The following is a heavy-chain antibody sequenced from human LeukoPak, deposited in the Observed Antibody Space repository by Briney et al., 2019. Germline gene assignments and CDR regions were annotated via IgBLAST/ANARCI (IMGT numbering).Heavy chain of an antibody. CDR3: ARVGSNYGDWFDP. Sequence: PSETLSLTCAVYGGSFSGYYWSWIRQPPGKGLGWIGEINHSGSTNYNPSLKSRVTISVDTSKNQFSLKLSSVTAADTAVYYCARVGSNYGDWFDPWGQGTLVTVSS. D-gene: IGHD4-11*01. CDR2: INHSGST. V-gene: IGHV4-34*01. CDR1: GGSFSGYY. J-gene: IGHJ5*02.